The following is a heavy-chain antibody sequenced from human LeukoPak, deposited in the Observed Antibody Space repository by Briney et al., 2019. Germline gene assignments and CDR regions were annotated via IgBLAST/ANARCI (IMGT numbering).Heavy chain of an antibody. V-gene: IGHV4-38-2*02. D-gene: IGHD6-13*01. CDR2: IYHSGST. Sequence: PSETLSLTCTVSGYSISSGYYWGWIRQPPGKGLEWIGSIYHSGSTYYNPSLKSRVTISVDTSKNQFSLKLSSVTAADTAVYYCARTTEAHSWRTRYYDYYMDVWGKGTTVTVSS. CDR1: GYSISSGYY. CDR3: ARTTEAHSWRTRYYDYYMDV. J-gene: IGHJ6*03.